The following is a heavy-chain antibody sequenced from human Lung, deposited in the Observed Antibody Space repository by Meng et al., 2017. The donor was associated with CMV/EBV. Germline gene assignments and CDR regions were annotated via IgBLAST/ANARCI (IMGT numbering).Heavy chain of an antibody. J-gene: IGHJ4*02. Sequence: SGEAAGFTFSSYAMHWVRKGTGKGLEWVAVISYDGSNKYYADSVKGRFTISRDNSKNTLYLQMNSLRAEDTAVYYCARGLSPPGSDYWGQGTLVTVSS. V-gene: IGHV3-30*04. CDR2: ISYDGSNK. D-gene: IGHD1-1*01. CDR1: GFTFSSYA. CDR3: ARGLSPPGSDY.